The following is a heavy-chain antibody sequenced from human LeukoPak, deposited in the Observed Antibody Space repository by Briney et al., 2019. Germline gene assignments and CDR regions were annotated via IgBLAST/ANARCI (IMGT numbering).Heavy chain of an antibody. V-gene: IGHV1-2*02. J-gene: IGHJ4*02. Sequence: ASVKVSCKASGYTFTGYYMHWVRQAPGQGLEWMGWIHPNSGGTNYAQKFQGRVTMTRDTSISTAYMELSRLRSDDTAVYYCARDYYDSSGHPHPPFDYWGQGTLVTVSS. CDR2: IHPNSGGT. CDR3: ARDYYDSSGHPHPPFDY. CDR1: GYTFTGYY. D-gene: IGHD3-22*01.